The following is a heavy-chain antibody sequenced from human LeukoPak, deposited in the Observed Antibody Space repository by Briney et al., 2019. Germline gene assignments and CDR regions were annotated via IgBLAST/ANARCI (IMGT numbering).Heavy chain of an antibody. Sequence: QPGGSLRLSCAASGFTFSSYSMNWVRQAPGKGLEWVSAISGSGGSTYYADSVKGRFTISRDNSKNTLYLQMNSLRAEDTAVYYCAKNAGYSSGWFMSLGYFDLWGRGTLVTVSS. CDR1: GFTFSSYS. D-gene: IGHD6-19*01. J-gene: IGHJ2*01. CDR3: AKNAGYSSGWFMSLGYFDL. V-gene: IGHV3-23*01. CDR2: ISGSGGST.